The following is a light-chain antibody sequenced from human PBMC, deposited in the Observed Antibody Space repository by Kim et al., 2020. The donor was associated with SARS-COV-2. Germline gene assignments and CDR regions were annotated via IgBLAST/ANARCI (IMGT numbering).Light chain of an antibody. CDR2: GAS. CDR3: QQYNNWPYT. CDR1: QCVSSN. J-gene: IGKJ2*01. Sequence: EIVMTQSPVTLSVSPGERATLSCRASQCVSSNLAWYQQTPGQAPRLLIYGASTRATGIPARFSGTGSGTEFTLTISSLQSEDFAVYYCQQYNNWPYTFGQGAKLEI. V-gene: IGKV3-15*01.